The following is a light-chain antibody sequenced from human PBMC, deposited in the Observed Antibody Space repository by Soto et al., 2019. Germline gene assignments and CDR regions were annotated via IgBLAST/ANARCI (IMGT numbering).Light chain of an antibody. CDR2: DTS. Sequence: EIVLTQSPGTLSLSPGERATLSCRASQSVWTYLAWYQQKRGQAPRLLIYDTSTRATGVPTRFSGSRSGAEFTLTINSLQSEDFAVYYCQPYNNWPLTFGGGTKVDIK. CDR1: QSVWTY. CDR3: QPYNNWPLT. V-gene: IGKV3-15*01. J-gene: IGKJ4*01.